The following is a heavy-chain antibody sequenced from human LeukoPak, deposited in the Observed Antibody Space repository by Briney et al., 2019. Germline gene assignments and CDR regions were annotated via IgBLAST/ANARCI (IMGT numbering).Heavy chain of an antibody. V-gene: IGHV1-2*02. CDR1: GYTFTDYF. CDR2: INPNSGGA. CDR3: AGRSSAESFQH. J-gene: IGHJ1*01. Sequence: ASVKVSCKASGYTFTDYFIHWVRQTPGEGLEWMGWINPNSGGANYAQKFQGRVSMTRDTSISTAYMELSRLISDDTAVYYCAGRSSAESFQHWGQGTLVTVSS. D-gene: IGHD2-15*01.